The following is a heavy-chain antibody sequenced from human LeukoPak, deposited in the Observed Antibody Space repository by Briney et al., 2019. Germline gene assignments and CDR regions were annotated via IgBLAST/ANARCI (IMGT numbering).Heavy chain of an antibody. CDR3: ARVADYYDSSAIFGSDAFDI. V-gene: IGHV3-48*01. J-gene: IGHJ3*02. CDR1: GFTFSSYS. Sequence: GGSLRLSCAASGFTFSSYSMNWVRRAPGKGLEWVSYISSSSSTIYYADSVKGRFTISRDNAKNSLYLQMNSLRAEDTAVYYCARVADYYDSSAIFGSDAFDIWGQGTMVTVSS. D-gene: IGHD3-22*01. CDR2: ISSSSSTI.